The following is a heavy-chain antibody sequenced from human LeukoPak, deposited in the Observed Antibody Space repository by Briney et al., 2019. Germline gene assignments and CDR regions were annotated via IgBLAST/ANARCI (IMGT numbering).Heavy chain of an antibody. CDR2: IYYSGST. V-gene: IGHV4-59*02. CDR1: GGSVYTYY. J-gene: IGHJ4*02. D-gene: IGHD3-10*01. Sequence: SETLSLTCTVSGGSVYTYYWSWIRQPPGKGLEWIGYIYYSGSTNYNPSLKSRVTILVDMSKKQFSLKLTSVTAADTAIYYCARGGDGDYSDYWGQGTLVTVSS. CDR3: ARGGDGDYSDY.